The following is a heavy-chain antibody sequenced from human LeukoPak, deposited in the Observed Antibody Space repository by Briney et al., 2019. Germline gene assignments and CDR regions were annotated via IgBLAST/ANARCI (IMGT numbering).Heavy chain of an antibody. CDR3: ARDVSGEPEYYFDY. Sequence: GGSLRLSCAASGFTFSSYAMHWVRQAPGKGLEYVSAISSNGGSTYYANSVKGRFTISRDNSKNTLYLQMGSLRAEDMAVYYCARDVSGEPEYYFDYWGQGTLVTVSS. CDR1: GFTFSSYA. D-gene: IGHD1-26*01. CDR2: ISSNGGST. V-gene: IGHV3-64*01. J-gene: IGHJ4*02.